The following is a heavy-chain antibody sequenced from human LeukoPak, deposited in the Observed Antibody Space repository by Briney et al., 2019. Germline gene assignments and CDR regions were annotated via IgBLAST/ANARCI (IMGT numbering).Heavy chain of an antibody. CDR3: ARGHKSSSWYGYYYYYYYMDV. Sequence: ASVKVSCKASGYTYTGYYMHWVRQAPGQGLEWMGWINPNSGNTGYAQKFQGRVTITRNTSISTAYMELSSLRSEDTAVYYCARGHKSSSWYGYYYYYYYMDVWGKGTTVTVSS. V-gene: IGHV1-8*03. CDR2: INPNSGNT. CDR1: GYTYTGYY. D-gene: IGHD6-13*01. J-gene: IGHJ6*03.